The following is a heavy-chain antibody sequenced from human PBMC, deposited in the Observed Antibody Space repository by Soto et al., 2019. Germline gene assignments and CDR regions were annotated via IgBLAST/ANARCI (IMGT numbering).Heavy chain of an antibody. CDR2: ISGSGGST. V-gene: IGHV3-23*01. D-gene: IGHD6-13*01. CDR3: AIGGWQQLTAGFDY. J-gene: IGHJ4*02. CDR1: GFTFSSYA. Sequence: PGGSLRLSCAASGFTFSSYAMSWVRQAPGKGLEWVSAISGSGGSTYYADSVKGRFTISRDNSKNTLYLQMNSLRAEDTAVYYRAIGGWQQLTAGFDYWGQGTLVTVSS.